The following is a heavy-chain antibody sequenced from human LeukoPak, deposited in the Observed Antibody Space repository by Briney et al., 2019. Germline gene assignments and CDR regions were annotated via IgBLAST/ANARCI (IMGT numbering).Heavy chain of an antibody. Sequence: ASVKVSCKASGYTFTGYYIHWVRQAPGQGLERMGWISAYNGNTNYAQKLQGRVTMTTDTSTSTAYMELRSLRSDDTAVYYCARHHHQYYDSSGGAFDIWGQGTMVTVSS. J-gene: IGHJ3*02. CDR1: GYTFTGYY. V-gene: IGHV1-18*04. CDR3: ARHHHQYYDSSGGAFDI. CDR2: ISAYNGNT. D-gene: IGHD3-22*01.